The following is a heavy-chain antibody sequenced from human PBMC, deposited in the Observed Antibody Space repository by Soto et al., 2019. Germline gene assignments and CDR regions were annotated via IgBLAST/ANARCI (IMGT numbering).Heavy chain of an antibody. CDR3: ASSYGSGYRAFDY. D-gene: IGHD3-10*01. V-gene: IGHV1-69*02. CDR2: VNPIVSMS. CDR1: GDTFNFYS. Sequence: QVQLVQSGAEVKRPGSSVKVSCKASGDTFNFYSINWVRQAPGLGLEWMGRVNPIVSMSNYAQKFQGRVTMTADKSTSTAYRELSSLRSDVTAIYYCASSYGSGYRAFDYWGQGALVTVSS. J-gene: IGHJ4*02.